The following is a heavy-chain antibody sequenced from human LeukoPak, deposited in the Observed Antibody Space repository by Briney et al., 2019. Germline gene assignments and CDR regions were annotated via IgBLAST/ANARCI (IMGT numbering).Heavy chain of an antibody. CDR3: TRARYSDY. V-gene: IGHV3-7*01. J-gene: IGHJ4*02. CDR2: IKEDGTEK. D-gene: IGHD1-26*01. Sequence: PGGSLRLSCAASGFTFSSHWMTWVRQAPGKGLEWVANIKEDGTEKNYVDSVKGRFTISRDNAKNSLYLQMNSLRPEDTAVYYCTRARYSDYWGQGTLVTVSS. CDR1: GFTFSSHW.